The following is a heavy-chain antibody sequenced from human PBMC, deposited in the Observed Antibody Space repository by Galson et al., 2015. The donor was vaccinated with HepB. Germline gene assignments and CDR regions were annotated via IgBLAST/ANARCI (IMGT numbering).Heavy chain of an antibody. Sequence: SLRLSCAASGFIFSSYSMNWVRQAPGKGPEWVSYISYSSKTIYYADSVKGRFTISRDNAKNSLYLQMNTLRDEDTAVYYCARDRQLERPYYFDYWGQGTLVTVSS. D-gene: IGHD1-1*01. CDR2: ISYSSKTI. J-gene: IGHJ4*02. V-gene: IGHV3-48*02. CDR3: ARDRQLERPYYFDY. CDR1: GFIFSSYS.